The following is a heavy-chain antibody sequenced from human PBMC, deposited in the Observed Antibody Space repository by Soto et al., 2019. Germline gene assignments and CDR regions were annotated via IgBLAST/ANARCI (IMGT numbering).Heavy chain of an antibody. J-gene: IGHJ3*02. CDR2: FDPEDGET. Sequence: ASVKVSCKVSGYTLTELSMHWVRQAPGKGLEWMGGFDPEDGETIYAQKFQGRVTIARDTSASTAYMELSSLRSEDTAVYYCARDIFPPRRDQSDAFDIWGQGTMVTVSS. V-gene: IGHV1-24*01. CDR3: ARDIFPPRRDQSDAFDI. CDR1: GYTLTELS. D-gene: IGHD3-3*01.